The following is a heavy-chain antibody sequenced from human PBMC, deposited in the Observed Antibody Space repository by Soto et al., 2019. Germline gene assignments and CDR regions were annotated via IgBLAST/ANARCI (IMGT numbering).Heavy chain of an antibody. V-gene: IGHV2-5*02. CDR1: GFSLSTSGVG. J-gene: IGHJ4*02. D-gene: IGHD6-19*01. CDR3: AQNPGIAVAGTFPFDY. CDR2: IYWDDDK. Sequence: QITLKESGPTLVKPTQTLTLTCTFSGFSLSTSGVGVGWIRQPPGKALEWLALIYWDDDKRYSPSLKSRLTITKDTTKNQVVLTMTNKDTVDTATYYCAQNPGIAVAGTFPFDYWGQGTLVTVSS.